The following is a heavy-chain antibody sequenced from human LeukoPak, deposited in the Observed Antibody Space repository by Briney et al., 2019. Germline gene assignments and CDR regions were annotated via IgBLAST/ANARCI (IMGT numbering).Heavy chain of an antibody. Sequence: SETLSLTCAVYGGSFSGYYWSWIRQPPGKGLEWIGEINHSGSTNYNPSLKSRVTISVDTSKNQFSLKLSSVTAADTAVYYCARVSGRFTWYFDLWGRGTLVTVSS. CDR2: INHSGST. V-gene: IGHV4-34*01. J-gene: IGHJ2*01. CDR1: GGSFSGYY. CDR3: ARVSGRFTWYFDL.